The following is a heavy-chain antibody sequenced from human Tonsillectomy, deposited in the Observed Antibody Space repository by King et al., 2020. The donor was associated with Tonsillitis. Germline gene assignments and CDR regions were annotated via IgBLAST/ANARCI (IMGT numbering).Heavy chain of an antibody. CDR2: IYSGGST. J-gene: IGHJ5*02. CDR3: ARGLTTVTTNWFDP. Sequence: QLVQSGGGLVQPGGSLRLSCAASGFTVSSNYMSWVRQAPGKGLEWVSVIYSGGSTYYADSVKGRFTLSRDNSKNTLYLQMNSLRAEDTAVYYCARGLTTVTTNWFDPWGQGTLVTVSS. CDR1: GFTVSSNY. V-gene: IGHV3-66*01. D-gene: IGHD4-17*01.